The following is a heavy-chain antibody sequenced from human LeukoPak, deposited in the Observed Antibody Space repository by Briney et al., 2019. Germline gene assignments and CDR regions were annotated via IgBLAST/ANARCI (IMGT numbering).Heavy chain of an antibody. Sequence: PSQTLSLTCAVSGGSISSGGYSWSWLRQPPGMGLEWIGYIYHSGSTYYNPSLKSRVTISVDRSKNQFSLKLSSVTAADTAVYYCARAYGSGSFFAYWGQGTLVTVSS. CDR1: GGSISSGGYS. D-gene: IGHD3-10*01. CDR2: IYHSGST. CDR3: ARAYGSGSFFAY. V-gene: IGHV4-30-2*01. J-gene: IGHJ4*02.